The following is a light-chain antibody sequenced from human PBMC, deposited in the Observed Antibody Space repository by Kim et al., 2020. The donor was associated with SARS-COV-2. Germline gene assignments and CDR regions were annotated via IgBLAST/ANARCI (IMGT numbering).Light chain of an antibody. CDR2: GKN. CDR1: SLRSYY. J-gene: IGLJ1*01. V-gene: IGLV3-19*01. CDR3: NSRDSSGNNLSYV. Sequence: SSELTQDPAVSVALGETVRITCQGDSLRSYYASWYQQKPGQAPVLVIYGKNNRPSGIPDRFSGSSSGNTASLTITGAQAEDEADYYCNSRDSSGNNLSYV.